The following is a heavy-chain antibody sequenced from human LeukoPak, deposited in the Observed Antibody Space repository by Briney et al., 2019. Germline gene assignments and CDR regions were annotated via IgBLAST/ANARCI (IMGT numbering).Heavy chain of an antibody. V-gene: IGHV3-23*01. CDR3: AKKLDGGVTYYDFWSGYAFDY. CDR1: GFTFSSYA. D-gene: IGHD3-3*01. CDR2: ISGSGGST. J-gene: IGHJ4*02. Sequence: PGGSLRLSCAASGFTFSSYAMSWVRQAPGKGLEWVSAISGSGGSTYYADSVKGRFTISRDNSKNTLYLQMNSLRAEDTAVYYCAKKLDGGVTYYDFWSGYAFDYWGQGTLVTVSS.